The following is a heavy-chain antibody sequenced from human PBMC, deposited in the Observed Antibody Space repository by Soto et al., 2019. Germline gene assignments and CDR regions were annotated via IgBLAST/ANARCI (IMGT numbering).Heavy chain of an antibody. D-gene: IGHD4-17*01. J-gene: IGHJ4*02. CDR2: ISYDGSNK. CDR1: GFTFSSYA. CDR3: CYGGYNY. Sequence: QVQLVESGGGVVQPGRSLRLSCAASGFTFSSYAMHWVRQAPGKGLEWVAVISYDGSNKYYADSVKGRFTISRDNSKNTLYLQMNSLRAEDTAVYYCCYGGYNYWGQGTLVTVSS. V-gene: IGHV3-30-3*01.